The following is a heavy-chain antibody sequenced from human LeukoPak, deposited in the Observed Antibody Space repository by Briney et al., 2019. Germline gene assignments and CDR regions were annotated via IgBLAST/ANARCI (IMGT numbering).Heavy chain of an antibody. Sequence: GGSLRLSCAASGFTVSSNDMSWVRQAPGKGLECISVIYSGGSTDYADSVKGRLTISRDNSKDTLYLQMNSLRAEDTAVYYCARVVDHDYGDYYLDYWGQGTLVTVSS. V-gene: IGHV3-53*01. J-gene: IGHJ4*02. CDR1: GFTVSSND. CDR2: IYSGGST. D-gene: IGHD4-17*01. CDR3: ARVVDHDYGDYYLDY.